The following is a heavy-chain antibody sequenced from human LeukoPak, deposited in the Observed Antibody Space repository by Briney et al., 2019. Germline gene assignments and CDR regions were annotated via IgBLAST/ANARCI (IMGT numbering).Heavy chain of an antibody. D-gene: IGHD4-23*01. Sequence: GGSLRLSCAASGFTFTNYWMNWVRQAPGKGLVWVSRIASDGSSTTYADSVKGRFSISRDNAKNTLYLQMNSLRVEDTAVYYCARGRPHGNDYWGQGTLVTVSS. J-gene: IGHJ4*02. CDR2: IASDGSST. CDR3: ARGRPHGNDY. V-gene: IGHV3-74*01. CDR1: GFTFTNYW.